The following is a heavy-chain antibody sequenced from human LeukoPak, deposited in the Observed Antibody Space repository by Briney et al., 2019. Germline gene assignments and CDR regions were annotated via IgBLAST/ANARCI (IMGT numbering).Heavy chain of an antibody. CDR2: LYYSGTT. CDR3: AVLWLTQYCFDS. J-gene: IGHJ4*02. V-gene: IGHV4-39*01. Sequence: SETLSLTCTLSGGSISSSTHFWGWIRQPPGKGPEWIGNLYYSGTTYYNPSLKSRVTISVDTSKNQFSLKLSSVTAADTAVYYCAVLWLTQYCFDSWGQGTLVTVSS. D-gene: IGHD3-10*01. CDR1: GGSISSSTHF.